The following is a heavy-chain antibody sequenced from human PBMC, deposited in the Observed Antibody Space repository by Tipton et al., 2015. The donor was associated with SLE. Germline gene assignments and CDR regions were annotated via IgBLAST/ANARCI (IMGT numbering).Heavy chain of an antibody. Sequence: LRLSCAASGFTFSSYSMNWVRQAPGKGLEWIGTIYHSGNTYYSPSLKSRVTISVDTSKNEFSLSLSSVTAADTAVYYCARQGNSWSADYWGLGTLVTVSS. CDR1: GFTFSSYS. J-gene: IGHJ4*02. CDR3: ARQGNSWSADY. D-gene: IGHD6-13*01. CDR2: IYHSGNT. V-gene: IGHV4-38-2*01.